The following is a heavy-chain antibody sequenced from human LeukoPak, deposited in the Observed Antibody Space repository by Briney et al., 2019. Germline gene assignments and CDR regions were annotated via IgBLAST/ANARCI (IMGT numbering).Heavy chain of an antibody. Sequence: GKSLRLSCAASGFTFRSYAIHWVRQAPGKGLEWVAFISYDGTVKYYADSVKGRFSISRDNSKNTLSLQMNSLRGDDTAVYYCARDRSEHYSTDYRGQGTLVTVAS. V-gene: IGHV3-30-3*01. CDR1: GFTFRSYA. CDR3: ARDRSEHYSTDY. J-gene: IGHJ4*02. CDR2: ISYDGTVK. D-gene: IGHD3-10*01.